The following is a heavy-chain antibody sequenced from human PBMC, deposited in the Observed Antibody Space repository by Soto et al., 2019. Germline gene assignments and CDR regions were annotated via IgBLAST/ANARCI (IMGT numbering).Heavy chain of an antibody. CDR2: ISGSGGST. CDR3: AKSFGDFWSGYYYYYYMDV. V-gene: IGHV3-23*01. Sequence: PGGSLRLSCAASGFTFSTYAMSWVRQAPGKGLEWVSVISGSGGSTYYADSVKGRFTISRDNSKNTLYLQMNSLRAEDTAVYYCAKSFGDFWSGYYYYYYMDVWGTGTTVTVSS. J-gene: IGHJ6*03. CDR1: GFTFSTYA. D-gene: IGHD3-3*01.